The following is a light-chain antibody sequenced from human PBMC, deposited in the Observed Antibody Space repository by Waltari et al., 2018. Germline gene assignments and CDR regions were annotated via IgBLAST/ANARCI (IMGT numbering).Light chain of an antibody. CDR1: GSNIGTNF. CDR3: AAWDDSLSAVV. J-gene: IGLJ7*01. Sequence: QSALTQPPAASGTPGQRPIISCSGSGSNIGTNFVYWYQQFPGTAPKLLIYRSDQRASGVPDRFSCSKSGSSASLAISGLQSEDESLYYCAAWDDSLSAVVFGGGTQVTVL. V-gene: IGLV1-47*01. CDR2: RSD.